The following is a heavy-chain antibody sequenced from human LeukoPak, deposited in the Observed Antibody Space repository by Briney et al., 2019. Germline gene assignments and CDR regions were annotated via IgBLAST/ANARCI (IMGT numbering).Heavy chain of an antibody. D-gene: IGHD2-15*01. Sequence: PGGSLRPPCAASGFTFSSYTMHWVRQAPGKGLEWVAVISYDGSTKSSADSVKGRITISRDNTKNMLYLEMNGLRAEDTAVYYCPRGGSDPGDYFDLGGRGTLVTVPS. V-gene: IGHV3-30*04. CDR3: PRGGSDPGDYFDL. CDR1: GFTFSSYT. CDR2: ISYDGSTK. J-gene: IGHJ2*01.